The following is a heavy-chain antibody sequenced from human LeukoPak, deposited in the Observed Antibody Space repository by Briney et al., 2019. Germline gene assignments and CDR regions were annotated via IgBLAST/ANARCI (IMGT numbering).Heavy chain of an antibody. CDR1: GYTFAGYY. J-gene: IGHJ3*02. V-gene: IGHV1-2*06. CDR2: INPNNGGT. Sequence: ASVKVSCKASGYTFAGYYIHWVRQAPGQGLDWMGRINPNNGGTNYAQKFQGRVTMTRDMSMSTAYMELSRLRSDDTAVYYCAGEDNSSGYRPFDIWGQGTMVTVPS. CDR3: AGEDNSSGYRPFDI. D-gene: IGHD3-22*01.